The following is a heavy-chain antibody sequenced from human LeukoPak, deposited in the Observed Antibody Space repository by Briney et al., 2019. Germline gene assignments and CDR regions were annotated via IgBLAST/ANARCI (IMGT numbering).Heavy chain of an antibody. CDR3: ARGVQYVVSQHGNWFDP. D-gene: IGHD1-1*01. J-gene: IGHJ5*02. CDR1: GGSFSGYS. Sequence: SETLSLTCAVYGGSFSGYSWSWIRQPPGKGLDWIGYIYYSGSTYYNPSLKSRVTISVDRSKNQFSLKLSSVTAADTAVYYCARGVQYVVSQHGNWFDPWGQGTLVTVSS. V-gene: IGHV4-30-2*01. CDR2: IYYSGST.